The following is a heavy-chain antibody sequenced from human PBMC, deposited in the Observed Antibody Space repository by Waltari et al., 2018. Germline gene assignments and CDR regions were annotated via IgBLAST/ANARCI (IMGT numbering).Heavy chain of an antibody. Sequence: EVQLVESGGGLVQPGGSLRLSCEASGFTFSSYWMHWVRQAPGKGLVWVSRISTDGSSTYYADSVKGRFTVSRDNAKNTLYLQMNSLRAEDTAVYYCIRENIAAAGLESWGQGTLVTVSS. V-gene: IGHV3-74*01. D-gene: IGHD6-13*01. J-gene: IGHJ5*01. CDR3: IRENIAAAGLES. CDR2: ISTDGSST. CDR1: GFTFSSYW.